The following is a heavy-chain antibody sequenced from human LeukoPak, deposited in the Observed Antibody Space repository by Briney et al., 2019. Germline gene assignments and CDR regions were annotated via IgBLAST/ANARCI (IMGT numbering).Heavy chain of an antibody. CDR1: GGSISSGGYS. J-gene: IGHJ4*02. CDR3: ARGSTLYNYYPLFAY. CDR2: IYHSGST. V-gene: IGHV4-30-2*01. Sequence: SQTLSLTCAVSGGSISSGGYSWSWIRQPPGKGLEWIGYIYHSGSTYYNPSLKSRVTISVDRSKNQFSLKLSSVTAADTAVYYCARGSTLYNYYPLFAYWGQGTLVTVSS. D-gene: IGHD5-24*01.